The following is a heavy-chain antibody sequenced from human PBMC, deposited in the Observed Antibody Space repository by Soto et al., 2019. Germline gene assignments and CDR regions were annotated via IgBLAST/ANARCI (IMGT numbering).Heavy chain of an antibody. CDR2: VYYRGRS. J-gene: IGHJ4*02. CDR3: VSQRTTVISYAYFDY. V-gene: IGHV4-39*01. Sequence: SETLSLTCTVSGGSVTNSSHYWGWIRQSPGKGLEWIGSVYYRGRSYSKSSVKSRVTISVDTSKNQFSLNLNSVTASDTAVYFCVSQRTTVISYAYFDYWGPGALFTVSS. D-gene: IGHD4-4*01. CDR1: GGSVTNSSHY.